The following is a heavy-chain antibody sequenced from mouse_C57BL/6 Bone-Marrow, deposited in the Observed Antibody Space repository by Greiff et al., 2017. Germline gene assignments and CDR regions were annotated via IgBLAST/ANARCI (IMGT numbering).Heavy chain of an antibody. D-gene: IGHD2-1*01. V-gene: IGHV1-72*01. CDR1: GYTFTSYW. CDR3: ARRVYGNYLYFDV. J-gene: IGHJ1*03. Sequence: QVQLQQSGAELVKPGASVKLSCKASGYTFTSYWMHWVKQRPGRGLEWIGRIDPNSGGTKYNEKFKSKATLTVDKPSSTAYMQLSSLTSEDSAVYYCARRVYGNYLYFDVWGTGTTVTVSS. CDR2: IDPNSGGT.